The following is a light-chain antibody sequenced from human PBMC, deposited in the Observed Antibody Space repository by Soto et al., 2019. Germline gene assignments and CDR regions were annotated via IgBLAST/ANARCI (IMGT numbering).Light chain of an antibody. J-gene: IGKJ4*01. CDR1: QSVNSR. CDR3: QQSNNWPLS. V-gene: IGKV3-15*01. CDR2: GAS. Sequence: EIVMTQSPATLSVSPGDRVTLSCRASQSVNSRLAWYQQNPGQAPRLLIYGASTRATDIPARFSGSGPGTEFTLTISSLQSEDFGVYYCQQSNNWPLSFGGGTKVEIK.